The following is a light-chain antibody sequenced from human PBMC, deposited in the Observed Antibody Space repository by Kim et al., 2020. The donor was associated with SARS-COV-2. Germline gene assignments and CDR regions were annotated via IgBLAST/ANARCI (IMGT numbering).Light chain of an antibody. Sequence: PGGTVTLTCASGTGAVTSGNYPNWFQQKPGQAPRALIYTTVNKHSWTPARFSGSLLVGKAALTLSGVQPEDEADYYCLLYYGGAQVFGGGTQLTVL. CDR2: TTV. V-gene: IGLV7-43*01. J-gene: IGLJ2*01. CDR3: LLYYGGAQV. CDR1: TGAVTSGNY.